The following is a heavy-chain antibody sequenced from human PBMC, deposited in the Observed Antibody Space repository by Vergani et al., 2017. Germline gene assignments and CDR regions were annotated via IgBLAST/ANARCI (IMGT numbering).Heavy chain of an antibody. V-gene: IGHV4-59*11. CDR1: FDSIRNLY. D-gene: IGHD6-19*01. J-gene: IGHJ5*02. Sequence: QVQLQESGPGLVKSSETLSLTCSVSFDSIRNLYCNCIRQPPGKGLEWIGSIHYSENTNYNPSLKTQVTISVDTSKNQFSLTLTSVSAADTAVYYCASDTHSGQRADRWGQGILVTVTS. CDR3: ASDTHSGQRADR. CDR2: IHYSENT.